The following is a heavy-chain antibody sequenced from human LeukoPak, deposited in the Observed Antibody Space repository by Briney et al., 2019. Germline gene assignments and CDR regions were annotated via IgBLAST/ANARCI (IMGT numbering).Heavy chain of an antibody. Sequence: SETLSLTCTVSGVSISRGGYSWTWIRQPPGKGLEWIGYIYHSGSTNYNPSLKDRLTLAVDTSNNQFSLRLSSVTAADTAVYYCARGGYGSGWFKEKTWFDPWGQGALVTVSS. CDR2: IYHSGST. D-gene: IGHD6-19*01. J-gene: IGHJ5*02. CDR1: GVSISRGGYS. V-gene: IGHV4-30-4*07. CDR3: ARGGYGSGWFKEKTWFDP.